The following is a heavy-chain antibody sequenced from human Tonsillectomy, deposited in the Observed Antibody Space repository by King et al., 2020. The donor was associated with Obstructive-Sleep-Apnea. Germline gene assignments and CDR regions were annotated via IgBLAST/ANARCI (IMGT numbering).Heavy chain of an antibody. V-gene: IGHV3-23*04. CDR3: AKDPGYCSSTSCDREYYFDY. Sequence: EVQLVESGGGLVQPGGSLRVSCAASGFTFSSNAMSWVRQAPGKGLEWVSAISGSGGSTYYADSVKGRFTISRDNSKNTLYLQMNSLGAEDTAVYYCAKDPGYCSSTSCDREYYFDYWGQGTLVTVSS. CDR1: GFTFSSNA. CDR2: ISGSGGST. J-gene: IGHJ4*02. D-gene: IGHD2-2*01.